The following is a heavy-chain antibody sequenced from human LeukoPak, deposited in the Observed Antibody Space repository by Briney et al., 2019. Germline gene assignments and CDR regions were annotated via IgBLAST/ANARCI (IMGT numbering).Heavy chain of an antibody. Sequence: SETLSLTCTVSGGSISSSSYYWGWIRQPPGKGLKWIGSIYYSGSTYYNPSLKSRVTISVDTSKNQFSLKLSSVTAADTAVYYCAREWGSSWYPNWFDPWGQGILVTVSS. V-gene: IGHV4-39*07. J-gene: IGHJ5*02. D-gene: IGHD6-13*01. CDR2: IYYSGST. CDR1: GGSISSSSYY. CDR3: AREWGSSWYPNWFDP.